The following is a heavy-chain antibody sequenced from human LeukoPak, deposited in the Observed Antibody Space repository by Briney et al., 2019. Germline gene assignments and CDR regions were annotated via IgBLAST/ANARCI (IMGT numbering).Heavy chain of an antibody. CDR3: AKDLAEIPLKYYYDSSGSDAFDI. CDR1: GFTFSSYA. J-gene: IGHJ3*02. D-gene: IGHD3-22*01. V-gene: IGHV3-23*01. Sequence: GGSLRLSCAASGFTFSSYAMSWVRQAPGKGLEWVSAISGSGGSTYYADSVKGRFTISRDNSKNTLYLQMNSLRAEDTAVYYCAKDLAEIPLKYYYDSSGSDAFDIWGQGTMVTVSS. CDR2: ISGSGGST.